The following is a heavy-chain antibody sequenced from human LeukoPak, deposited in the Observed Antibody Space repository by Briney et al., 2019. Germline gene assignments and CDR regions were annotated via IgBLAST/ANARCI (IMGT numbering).Heavy chain of an antibody. Sequence: GGSLRLSCAASGFTFNNYAMSWVRQAPGKGLEWISAISGSGATTYYADSVTGRFTISRDNSQSTLYLQMNSLRAEDTAVYYCAKDGMYTTSPGDYWGQGTLVTVSS. CDR2: ISGSGATT. CDR1: GFTFNNYA. D-gene: IGHD2-2*02. J-gene: IGHJ4*02. CDR3: AKDGMYTTSPGDY. V-gene: IGHV3-23*01.